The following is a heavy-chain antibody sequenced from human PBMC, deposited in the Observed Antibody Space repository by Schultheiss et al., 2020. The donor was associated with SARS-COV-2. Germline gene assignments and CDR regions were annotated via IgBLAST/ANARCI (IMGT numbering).Heavy chain of an antibody. Sequence: GGSLRLSCAASGFTFSSYGMHWVRQAPGKGLEWVAVIWYDGSNKYYADSVKGRFTISRDNSKNTLYLQMNSLRAEDTAVYYCARGGIVVVPAALGGNYYFDYWGQGTLVTVSS. CDR1: GFTFSSYG. V-gene: IGHV3-33*01. D-gene: IGHD2-2*01. CDR2: IWYDGSNK. J-gene: IGHJ4*02. CDR3: ARGGIVVVPAALGGNYYFDY.